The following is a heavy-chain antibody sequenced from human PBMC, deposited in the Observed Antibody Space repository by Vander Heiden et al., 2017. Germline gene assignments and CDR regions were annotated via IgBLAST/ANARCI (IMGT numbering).Heavy chain of an antibody. CDR1: GFTFSSYA. CDR2: ISYDGSNK. J-gene: IGHJ3*02. CDR3: ARDASSGWYVAFDI. V-gene: IGHV3-30-3*01. Sequence: QVQLVESGGGVVQPGRSLRLSCAASGFTFSSYAMHWVRQAPGKGLEWVAVISYDGSNKYYADSVKGRFTISRDNSKNTLYLQMNSLRAEDTAVYYCARDASSGWYVAFDIWGQGTMVTVSS. D-gene: IGHD6-19*01.